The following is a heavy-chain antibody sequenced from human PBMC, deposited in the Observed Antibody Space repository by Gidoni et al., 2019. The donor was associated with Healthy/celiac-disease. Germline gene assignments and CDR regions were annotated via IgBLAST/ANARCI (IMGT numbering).Heavy chain of an antibody. D-gene: IGHD6-19*01. V-gene: IGHV3-23*01. CDR2: ISGSGGST. Sequence: EVQLLESGGGLVQPGGSLRLSCAASGFTFSSYAMSWVRQAPGKGLEWVSAISGSGGSTYYADSVKGRFTISRDNSKNTLYLQMNSLRAEDTAVYYCAKARAVRDYYYYYGMDVWGQGTTVTVSS. CDR1: GFTFSSYA. CDR3: AKARAVRDYYYYYGMDV. J-gene: IGHJ6*02.